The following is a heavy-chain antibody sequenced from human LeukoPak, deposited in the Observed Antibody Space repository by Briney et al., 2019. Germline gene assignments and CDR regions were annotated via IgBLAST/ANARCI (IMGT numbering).Heavy chain of an antibody. D-gene: IGHD6-19*01. J-gene: IGHJ5*02. V-gene: IGHV5-51*01. CDR2: IYPGDSDT. CDR1: GYSVTNYW. Sequence: GESLRISCKGSGYSVTNYWIGWVRQMPGKGLEWMGIIYPGDSDTRYSPSFQGQVTISADKSISTAYLQWSSLKASDTAMYYCARPRGSGSYSSAWYTWGQGTLVTVSS. CDR3: ARPRGSGSYSSAWYT.